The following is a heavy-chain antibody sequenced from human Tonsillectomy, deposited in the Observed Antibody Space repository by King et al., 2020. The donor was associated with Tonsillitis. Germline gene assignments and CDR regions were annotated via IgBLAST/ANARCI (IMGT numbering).Heavy chain of an antibody. CDR1: GYSFTNFY. CDR2: IDPSDSYT. J-gene: IGHJ4*02. CDR3: ARLIADYSIEPEWVFDY. D-gene: IGHD1-14*01. V-gene: IGHV5-10-1*03. Sequence: VQLVESGAEVKKPGESLRISCKGSGYSFTNFYVTWVRQMPGKGLEWMGRIDPSDSYTNYSPSFQGHVTISADMSISTVYLQWSSLKASDTAMYYCARLIADYSIEPEWVFDYWGQGTLVTVSS.